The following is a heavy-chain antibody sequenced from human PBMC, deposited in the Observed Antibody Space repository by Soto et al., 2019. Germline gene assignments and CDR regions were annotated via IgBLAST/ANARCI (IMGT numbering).Heavy chain of an antibody. V-gene: IGHV4-31*03. D-gene: IGHD3-16*02. Sequence: KPPEALSPTSTVSGGSISSGGYYWSWIRQHPGKGLEWIGYIYYSGSTYYNPSLKSRVTISVDTSKNQFSLKLSSVTAADTAVYYCARVPTEISSYYYYGMDVWGQGTTVTVSS. CDR2: IYYSGST. CDR3: ARVPTEISSYYYYGMDV. CDR1: GGSISSGGYY. J-gene: IGHJ6*02.